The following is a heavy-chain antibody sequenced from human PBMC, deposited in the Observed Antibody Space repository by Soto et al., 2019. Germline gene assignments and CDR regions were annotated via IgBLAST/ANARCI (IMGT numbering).Heavy chain of an antibody. V-gene: IGHV1-69*01. D-gene: IGHD4-17*01. CDR2: IIPIFGTA. J-gene: IGHJ4*02. Sequence: QVQLVQSGAEVKKTGSSVKVSCKASGGTFSSYAISWVRQAPGQGLEWMGGIIPIFGTANYAPEFQGRVTLTADESTSTAYMELSSLRSEDTAVYYCARGSHDYGDYVLGDFDYWRQGTLVTVSS. CDR3: ARGSHDYGDYVLGDFDY. CDR1: GGTFSSYA.